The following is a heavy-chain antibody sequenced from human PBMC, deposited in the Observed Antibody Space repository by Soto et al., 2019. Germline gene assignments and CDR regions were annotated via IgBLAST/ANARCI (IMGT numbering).Heavy chain of an antibody. D-gene: IGHD6-19*01. CDR2: IWYDGSNK. J-gene: IGHJ4*02. CDR1: GFTFSSYG. V-gene: IGHV3-33*01. CDR3: AREVEYTSAFGISSSFDY. Sequence: GGSLRLSCAASGFTFSSYGMHWVRQAPGKRLEWVAVIWYDGSNKYYADSVKGRFTISRENSKNTLYLQMNSLRAEDTAVYYCAREVEYTSAFGISSSFDYWGQGTLVTVSS.